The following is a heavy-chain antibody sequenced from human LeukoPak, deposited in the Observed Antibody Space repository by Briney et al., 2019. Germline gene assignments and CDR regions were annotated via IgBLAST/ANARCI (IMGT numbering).Heavy chain of an antibody. J-gene: IGHJ5*02. CDR3: ARSPIVVVPAAIVWFDP. CDR1: GGSINNYW. CDR2: IYYSGST. D-gene: IGHD2-2*02. V-gene: IGHV4-59*01. Sequence: PSETLSLTCSVSGGSINNYWWNWIRQPPGKGLEWIGYIYYSGSTSYNPSLKSRLTISVDTSKNQFSLKLSSVTAADTAVYYCARSPIVVVPAAIVWFDPWGQGTLVTVSS.